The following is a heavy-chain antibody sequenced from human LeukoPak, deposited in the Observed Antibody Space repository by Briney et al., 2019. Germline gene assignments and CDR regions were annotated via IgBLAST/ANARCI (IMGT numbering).Heavy chain of an antibody. CDR1: GGSISSSSYY. J-gene: IGHJ4*02. V-gene: IGHV4-39*01. CDR3: ARGRLLEWADY. D-gene: IGHD3-3*01. CDR2: IYYSGST. Sequence: SETLSLTCTVSGGSISSSSYYWGWIRQPPGKGLEWIGSIYYSGSTYYNPSLKSRVTISVDTSKNQFSLKLSSVTAADTAVYYCARGRLLEWADYWGQGTLATVSS.